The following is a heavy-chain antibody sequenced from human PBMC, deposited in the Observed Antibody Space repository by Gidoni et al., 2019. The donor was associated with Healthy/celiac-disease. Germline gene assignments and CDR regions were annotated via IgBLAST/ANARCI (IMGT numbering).Heavy chain of an antibody. Sequence: EVQLVQSGAEVKKPGESLKISFKGSGYSFTSYWIGWVRQMPGKGLEWMGIIYPGDSDTRYSPSFQGQVTISADKSISTAYLQWSSLKASDTAMYYCARQANDYGDYEGVDYWGQGTLVTVSS. D-gene: IGHD4-17*01. CDR1: GYSFTSYW. V-gene: IGHV5-51*01. J-gene: IGHJ4*02. CDR3: ARQANDYGDYEGVDY. CDR2: IYPGDSDT.